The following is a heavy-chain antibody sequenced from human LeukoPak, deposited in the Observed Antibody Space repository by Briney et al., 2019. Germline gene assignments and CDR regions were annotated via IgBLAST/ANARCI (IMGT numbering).Heavy chain of an antibody. CDR2: IYTRGRT. D-gene: IGHD3-10*02. CDR3: ARVPTGITMFDV. CDR1: CGSISRYS. V-gene: IGHV4-4*07. J-gene: IGHJ6*04. Sequence: LSLTCTVSCGSISRYSWSWIRKPSGQRLAWIGRIYTRGRTNYSPSLKSRGTMSVDTFKNQFSLKLSSVSAADTAVYYCARVPTGITMFDVWGKGPTVTVSS.